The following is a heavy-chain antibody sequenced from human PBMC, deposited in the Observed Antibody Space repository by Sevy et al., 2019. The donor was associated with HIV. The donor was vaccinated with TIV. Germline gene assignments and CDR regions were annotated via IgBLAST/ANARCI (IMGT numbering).Heavy chain of an antibody. CDR2: IYYSGST. Sequence: SETLSLTCTVSGGSISSSSYYWGWIRQPPGKGLEWIGSIYYSGSTYYNPSLKSRVTISVDTSKNQFSLKLSSVTAADTAVYYSASPIASAGAFDYRGQGTLVTVSS. D-gene: IGHD6-13*01. V-gene: IGHV4-39*01. CDR1: GGSISSSSYY. J-gene: IGHJ4*02. CDR3: ASPIASAGAFDY.